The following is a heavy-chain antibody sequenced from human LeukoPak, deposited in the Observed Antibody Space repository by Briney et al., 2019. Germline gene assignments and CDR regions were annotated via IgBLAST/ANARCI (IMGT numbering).Heavy chain of an antibody. CDR3: VRDLGIYYDTSGVFFDY. D-gene: IGHD3-22*01. CDR2: VSAYNGNT. CDR1: GYTFTTLG. V-gene: IGHV1-18*01. Sequence: ASVKVSCKASGYTFTTLGISWVRQAPAQGLEWMGWVSAYNGNTNTKYAQMLQGRVTMTTDTSTSTAYMELRSLRSDDTAVYYCVRDLGIYYDTSGVFFDYWGQGTLVTVSS. J-gene: IGHJ4*02.